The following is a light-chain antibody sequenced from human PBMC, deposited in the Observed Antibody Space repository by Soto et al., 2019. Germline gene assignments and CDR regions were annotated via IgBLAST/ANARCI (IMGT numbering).Light chain of an antibody. CDR2: DAS. J-gene: IGKJ2*01. V-gene: IGKV3-11*01. CDR1: QSVSSY. Sequence: EIVLTQSPATLSLSPGERATLSCRASQSVSSYLAWYQQKPGQAPRLLIYDASNRATGIPARFSGSGSGTDFNLTISSLEPEEFAVYYCQQRSNWPPKYTFGQGTKLEIK. CDR3: QQRSNWPPKYT.